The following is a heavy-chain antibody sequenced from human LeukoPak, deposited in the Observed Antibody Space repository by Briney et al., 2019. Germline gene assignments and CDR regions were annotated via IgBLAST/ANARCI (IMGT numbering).Heavy chain of an antibody. CDR3: ARKGGYCSSTSCYLSDYYMDV. D-gene: IGHD2-2*01. V-gene: IGHV3-48*01. J-gene: IGHJ6*03. Sequence: GGSLRLSCAASGFTFSSYWMNWVRQAPGKGLEWVSYISSSSSTIYYADSVKGRFTISRDNAKNSLYLQMNSLRAEDTAVYYCARKGGYCSSTSCYLSDYYMDVWGKGTTVTVSS. CDR2: ISSSSSTI. CDR1: GFTFSSYW.